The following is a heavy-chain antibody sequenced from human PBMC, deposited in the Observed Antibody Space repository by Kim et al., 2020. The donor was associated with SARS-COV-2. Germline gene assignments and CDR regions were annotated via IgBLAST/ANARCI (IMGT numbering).Heavy chain of an antibody. V-gene: IGHV3-21*01. Sequence: ADSVKDRLSISRDNAKNSLYLQMNSLRAEDTAVYYCATSYYGGNSVPFDYWGRGTLVTVSS. J-gene: IGHJ4*02. CDR3: ATSYYGGNSVPFDY. D-gene: IGHD4-17*01.